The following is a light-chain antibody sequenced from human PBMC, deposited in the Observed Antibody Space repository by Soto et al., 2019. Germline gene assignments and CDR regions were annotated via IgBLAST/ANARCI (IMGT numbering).Light chain of an antibody. CDR3: QQYDSYSPLT. J-gene: IGKJ4*01. CDR1: QSISKW. Sequence: DIQMTQSPSPLSASVGDRVTMTCRASQSISKWLAWYQQKPGTAPKLLIYDASNLESGVPSRFSGSGSGTEFTLTIRSLQPDDFATYYCQQYDSYSPLTFGGGTKVEIK. V-gene: IGKV1-5*01. CDR2: DAS.